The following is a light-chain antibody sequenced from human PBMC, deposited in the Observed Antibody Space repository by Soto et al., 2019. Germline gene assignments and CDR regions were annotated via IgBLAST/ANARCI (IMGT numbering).Light chain of an antibody. CDR3: SSYTSSSTLGV. V-gene: IGLV2-14*01. CDR2: EVS. CDR1: SSDVGGYNY. J-gene: IGLJ2*01. Sequence: QSALTQPASVSGSPGQSITISCTGTSSDVGGYNYVSWYQQHPGKAPKLMIYEVSNRPSGVSNRFSGSKSGNTASLTISGLQAEDEADYYCSSYTSSSTLGVFGGGTTLNVL.